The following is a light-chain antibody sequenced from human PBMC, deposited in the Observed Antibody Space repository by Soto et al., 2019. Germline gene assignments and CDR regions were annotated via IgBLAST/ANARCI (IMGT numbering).Light chain of an antibody. CDR2: EVS. V-gene: IGLV2-8*01. J-gene: IGLJ1*01. CDR3: SSYAGSTNCV. CDR1: ISDVGGYNY. Sequence: QSVMTQPPAASGSPGPSVTISCTGTISDVGGYNYVSWYQQHPGKAPKLMIYEVSKRPSGVPDRFSGSKSGNTASLTVSGLQAEDEADYYCSSYAGSTNCVFGTGTKVTVL.